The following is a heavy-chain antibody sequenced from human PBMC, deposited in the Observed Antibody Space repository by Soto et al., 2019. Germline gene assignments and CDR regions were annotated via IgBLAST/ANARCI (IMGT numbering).Heavy chain of an antibody. CDR1: GFTFTNHA. D-gene: IGHD6-19*01. CDR2: IWYDGTIK. J-gene: IGHJ6*02. Sequence: PGGSLRLSCAASGFTFTNHAMHWVRQAPGKGLEWVAAIWYDGTIKYYADSVKGRLTISRDNARNSLYLQMNSLRADDTADYYCARGDRGFAVFYYYGMDVWGQGTTVTVSS. V-gene: IGHV3-33*01. CDR3: ARGDRGFAVFYYYGMDV.